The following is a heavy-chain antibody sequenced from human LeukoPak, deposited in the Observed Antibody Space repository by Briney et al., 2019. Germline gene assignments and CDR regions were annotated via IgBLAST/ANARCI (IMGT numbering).Heavy chain of an antibody. V-gene: IGHV3-48*01. Sequence: PGGSLRLSCAASGFTFSTYSMNWVRQAPGKGLEWVSYIGGSGDTIYYADSIKGRFTIFRDNAKNSVYLQMNNLRAEDTAVYYCARDGGSNWYGACDIWGQGTMVTVSS. CDR3: ARDGGSNWYGACDI. CDR1: GFTFSTYS. J-gene: IGHJ3*02. CDR2: IGGSGDTI. D-gene: IGHD6-13*01.